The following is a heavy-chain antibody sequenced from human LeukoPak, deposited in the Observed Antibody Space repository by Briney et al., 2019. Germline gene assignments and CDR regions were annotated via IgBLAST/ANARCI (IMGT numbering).Heavy chain of an antibody. J-gene: IGHJ4*02. V-gene: IGHV3-74*01. CDR2: IYSDGRTT. D-gene: IGHD3/OR15-3a*01. Sequence: GGSLRLSCAASGFIFSSYWMHWVRQAPGKGLVWVSRIYSDGRTTTYADSVKGRFTISRDNAKNTLYLQMNSLRAEDTAVYYCARGTYLDYWGQGTLVTVSS. CDR3: ARGTYLDY. CDR1: GFIFSSYW.